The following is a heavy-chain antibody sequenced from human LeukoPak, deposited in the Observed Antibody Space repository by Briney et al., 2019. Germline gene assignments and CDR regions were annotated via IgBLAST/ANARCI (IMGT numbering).Heavy chain of an antibody. CDR2: ISYDGSNK. D-gene: IGHD4-17*01. Sequence: GGSLRLSCAASGFTFSSYGMHWVRQAPGKGLEWVAVISYDGSNKYYADSVKGRFTISRDNSKNTLYLQMNSLRAEDTAVYYCAKDQTGPYGDYSYYFDYWGQGTLVTVSS. CDR1: GFTFSSYG. V-gene: IGHV3-30*18. J-gene: IGHJ4*02. CDR3: AKDQTGPYGDYSYYFDY.